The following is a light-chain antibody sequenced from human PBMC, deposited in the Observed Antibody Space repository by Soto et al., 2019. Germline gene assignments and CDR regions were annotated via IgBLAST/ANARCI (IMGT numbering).Light chain of an antibody. CDR2: WAS. J-gene: IGKJ2*01. V-gene: IGKV4-1*01. Sequence: DIVMTQSPDSLAVSLGERATINCKSSQSVLYSSNNKNYLAWYQQKPGQPPKLLIYWASTRESGVPDRFSGSGSGTDFTLTISSLQAEDVAVYYCQQYHSTSAYTFGQGTKLEIK. CDR3: QQYHSTSAYT. CDR1: QSVLYSSNNKNY.